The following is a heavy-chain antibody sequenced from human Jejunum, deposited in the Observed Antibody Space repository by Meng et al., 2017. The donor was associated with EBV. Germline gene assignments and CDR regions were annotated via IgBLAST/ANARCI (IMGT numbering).Heavy chain of an antibody. J-gene: IGHJ4*02. V-gene: IGHV4-34*02. Sequence: QVQLQQWGPGLVKPSETLSLTCAVYRGSFSGYYWSWIRQHPGKGLEWIGEINHSGSTNYNPSLRSRVTISVETSKNQFSLRLNSVTAADTAVYYCARVAFSYTTRSLDSWGQGTLVTVSS. D-gene: IGHD3-16*02. CDR1: RGSFSGYY. CDR3: ARVAFSYTTRSLDS. CDR2: INHSGST.